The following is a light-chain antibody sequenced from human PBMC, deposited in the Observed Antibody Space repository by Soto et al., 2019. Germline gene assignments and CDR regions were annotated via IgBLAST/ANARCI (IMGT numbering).Light chain of an antibody. CDR2: AAS. CDR3: QQYNNWPHT. CDR1: QTVSNR. V-gene: IGKV3-15*01. J-gene: IGKJ2*01. Sequence: ERVMTQSPATLSVSPGERATLSCRASQTVSNRLAWFQQKPVQTPRLLIYAASARATGIPARFSGSGSGTDFTLTISSLQSEDFAVYYCQQYNNWPHTFGQGTKLEIK.